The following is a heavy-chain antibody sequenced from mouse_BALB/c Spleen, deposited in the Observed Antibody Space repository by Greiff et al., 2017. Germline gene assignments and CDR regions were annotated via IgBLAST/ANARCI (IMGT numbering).Heavy chain of an antibody. Sequence: EVQLVESGGGLVKPGGSLKLSCAASGFTFSSYTMSWVRQTPEKRLEWVATISSGGGNTYYPDSVKGRFTISRDNAKNNLYLQMSSLRSEDTALYYCARRGYGSSYWYFDVWGAGTTVTVSS. V-gene: IGHV5-9*03. J-gene: IGHJ1*01. D-gene: IGHD1-1*01. CDR2: ISSGGGNT. CDR1: GFTFSSYT. CDR3: ARRGYGSSYWYFDV.